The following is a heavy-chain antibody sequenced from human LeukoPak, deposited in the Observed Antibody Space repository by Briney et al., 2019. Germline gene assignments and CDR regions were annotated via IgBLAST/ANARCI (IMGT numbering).Heavy chain of an antibody. D-gene: IGHD3-3*01. V-gene: IGHV3-21*01. CDR2: ISSSSSYI. Sequence: PGGSLRLSCAASGFTFSSYSMNWVRQAPGKGLEWVSSISSSSSYIYYADSVKGRFTISRDNAKNSLYLQMNSLRAEDTAVYYCARGLWGKDFWSGYYTRFDPGGQGTLVTVSS. CDR1: GFTFSSYS. J-gene: IGHJ5*02. CDR3: ARGLWGKDFWSGYYTRFDP.